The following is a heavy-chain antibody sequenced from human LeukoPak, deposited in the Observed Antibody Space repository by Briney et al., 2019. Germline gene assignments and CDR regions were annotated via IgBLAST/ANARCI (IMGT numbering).Heavy chain of an antibody. CDR2: IKQDASAQ. V-gene: IGHV3-7*01. CDR3: ARDRRTAMAKGAFDI. J-gene: IGHJ3*02. Sequence: PGGSLRHSCSASGFTFSSFWMSWFRQAPGKGLEWVAHIKQDASAQHYVDSVKGRFTISRDNARNSVYLQMNSLRAEDTAVYYCARDRRTAMAKGAFDIWGQGTMVTVSS. CDR1: GFTFSSFW. D-gene: IGHD5-18*01.